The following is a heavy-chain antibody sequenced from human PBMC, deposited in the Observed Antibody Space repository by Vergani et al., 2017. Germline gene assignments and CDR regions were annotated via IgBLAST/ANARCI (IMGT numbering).Heavy chain of an antibody. CDR3: TAVRYSSGWPPHS. CDR1: GGSVSSGSYY. Sequence: QVQLQESGPGLVKPSETLSLTCTVSGGSVSSGSYYWSWIRQPPGKGLEWIGYIYYSGSTNYNPSLKSRVTLSVDTSKNQFSLKLSSVTAADTAVYYCTAVRYSSGWPPHSSGQGTLVTVAS. J-gene: IGHJ4*02. D-gene: IGHD6-19*01. V-gene: IGHV4-61*01. CDR2: IYYSGST.